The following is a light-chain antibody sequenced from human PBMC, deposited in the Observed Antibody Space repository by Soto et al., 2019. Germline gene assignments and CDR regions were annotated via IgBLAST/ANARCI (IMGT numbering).Light chain of an antibody. CDR3: QQYGRSLT. CDR2: YAS. Sequence: EIVLTQSPGTLSLSPGERATLSGRASQRVRSSYVAWYHQKPVQAPRLLIFYASSRVTGIPARFSGSGSGTDFTLTISRVDPEDFAVYYCQQYGRSLTFGGGTKVAIK. J-gene: IGKJ4*01. CDR1: QRVRSSY. V-gene: IGKV3-20*01.